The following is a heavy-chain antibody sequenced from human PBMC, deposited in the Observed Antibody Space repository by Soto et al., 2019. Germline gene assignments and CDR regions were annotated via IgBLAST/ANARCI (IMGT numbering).Heavy chain of an antibody. CDR3: ARAALGYCSSTSCPTRYYYYGMDV. D-gene: IGHD2-2*01. J-gene: IGHJ6*02. CDR2: INPNSGGT. CDR1: GYTFTGYY. Sequence: ASVKVSCKASGYTFTGYYMHWVRQAPGQGLEGMGWINPNSGGTNYAQKFQGRVTMTRDTSISTAYMELSRLRSDDTAVYYCARAALGYCSSTSCPTRYYYYGMDVWGQGTTVTVSS. V-gene: IGHV1-2*02.